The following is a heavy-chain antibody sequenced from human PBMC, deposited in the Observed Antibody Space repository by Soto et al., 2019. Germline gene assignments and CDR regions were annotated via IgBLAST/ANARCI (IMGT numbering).Heavy chain of an antibody. Sequence: ASVKVSCKASGYTFTSYGISWVRQAPGQGLEWMGWISAYNGNTNYAQKPQGRVTMTTDTSTSTAYMELRSLRSDDTAVYYCALYYYDSSGYSSGVYYYGMDVWGQGTTVTVSS. D-gene: IGHD3-22*01. CDR2: ISAYNGNT. CDR1: GYTFTSYG. CDR3: ALYYYDSSGYSSGVYYYGMDV. J-gene: IGHJ6*02. V-gene: IGHV1-18*01.